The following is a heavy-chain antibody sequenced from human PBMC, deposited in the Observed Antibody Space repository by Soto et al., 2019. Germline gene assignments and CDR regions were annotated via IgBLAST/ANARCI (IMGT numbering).Heavy chain of an antibody. CDR3: AKDSSGYILDY. V-gene: IGHV3-30*18. CDR1: GFTFSSYG. CDR2: ISYDGSNK. D-gene: IGHD3-22*01. Sequence: PGGSLRLSCASSGFTFSSYGMHWVRQAPGKGLEWVAVISYDGSNKYYADSVKGRFTISRDNSKNTLYLQMNSLRAEDTAVYYCAKDSSGYILDYWGQGTLVTVSS. J-gene: IGHJ4*02.